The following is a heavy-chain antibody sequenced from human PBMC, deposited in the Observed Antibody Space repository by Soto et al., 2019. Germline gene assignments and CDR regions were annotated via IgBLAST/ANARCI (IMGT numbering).Heavy chain of an antibody. CDR2: ISAYNGNT. V-gene: IGHV1-18*01. Sequence: ASVKVSCKASGYTFTSYGISWVRQAPGQGLEWMGWISAYNGNTNYAQKLQGRVTMTTDTSTSTAYMELRSLRSDDTAVYYCARVRYCSGGSCYLTVYYYYYMDVWGKGTTVTVSS. CDR1: GYTFTSYG. D-gene: IGHD2-15*01. J-gene: IGHJ6*03. CDR3: ARVRYCSGGSCYLTVYYYYYMDV.